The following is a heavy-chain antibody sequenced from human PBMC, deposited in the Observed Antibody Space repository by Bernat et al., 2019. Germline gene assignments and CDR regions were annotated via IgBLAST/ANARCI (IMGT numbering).Heavy chain of an antibody. CDR3: ARWEVGTALGHAMAV. D-gene: IGHD1-26*01. V-gene: IGHV3-7*03. J-gene: IGHJ6*02. CDR2: IKGDGSET. Sequence: EVQLVESGGGLVQPGGSLRLSCAASGFTLSTYWMTWVRQAPGKGLEWLANIKGDGSETSTVGSRQGRFTLSRDHGKNSLYRQMRSPRAEDTAMYYCARWEVGTALGHAMAVWGQGHTVTASS. CDR1: GFTLSTYW.